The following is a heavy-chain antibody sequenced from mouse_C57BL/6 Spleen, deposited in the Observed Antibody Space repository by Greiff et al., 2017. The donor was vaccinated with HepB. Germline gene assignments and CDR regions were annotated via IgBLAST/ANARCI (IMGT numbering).Heavy chain of an antibody. J-gene: IGHJ3*01. D-gene: IGHD3-2*02. CDR3: ASVTAQGTGFAY. V-gene: IGHV5-4*01. CDR1: GFTFSSYA. Sequence: EVQLVESGGGLVKPGGSLKLSCAASGFTFSSYAMSWVRQTPEKRLEWVATISDGGSYTYYPDNVKGRFTISRDNAKNNLYLQMSHLKSEDTAMYYCASVTAQGTGFAYWGQGTLVTVSA. CDR2: ISDGGSYT.